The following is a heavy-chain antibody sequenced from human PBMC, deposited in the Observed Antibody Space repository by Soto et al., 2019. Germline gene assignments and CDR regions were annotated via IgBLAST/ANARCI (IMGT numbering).Heavy chain of an antibody. Sequence: GGSLRLSCAASGFTFNSYTMAWVRQAPGKGLEWVSSISGSGSSPSYADSVQGRFIIYRDNSRTTLSLQMNSLRAEDTATYYCAKARCTGNSCYVPDYWGHGSLVNVSS. D-gene: IGHD2-8*02. V-gene: IGHV3-23*01. CDR3: AKARCTGNSCYVPDY. CDR1: GFTFNSYT. J-gene: IGHJ4*01. CDR2: ISGSGSSP.